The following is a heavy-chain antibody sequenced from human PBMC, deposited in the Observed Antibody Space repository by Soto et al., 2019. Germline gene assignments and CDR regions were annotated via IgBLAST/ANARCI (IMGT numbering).Heavy chain of an antibody. CDR3: ARAPSGSYPEFDY. V-gene: IGHV3-30-3*01. J-gene: IGHJ4*02. CDR2: ITYDGSNQ. Sequence: GGSLRLSCAASGFIFRSYTMHWVRQAPGKGLEWVGVITYDGSNQYYADSVKGRFTISRDNSRNTLYLQMNSLRPDDTAVYYCARAPSGSYPEFDYWGQGTLVTVSS. D-gene: IGHD1-26*01. CDR1: GFIFRSYT.